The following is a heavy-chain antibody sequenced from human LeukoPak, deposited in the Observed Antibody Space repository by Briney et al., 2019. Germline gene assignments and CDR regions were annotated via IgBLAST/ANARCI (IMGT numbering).Heavy chain of an antibody. Sequence: SETLSLTCTVSGGSISSSSYYWGWIRQPPGKGLEWIGVIYYSGSTYYNPSLKSRVTISVDTSKNQFSLKLSSVTAADTAVYYCARHVVYCSGGSCHPFDYWGQGTLVTVSS. J-gene: IGHJ4*02. V-gene: IGHV4-39*01. CDR3: ARHVVYCSGGSCHPFDY. CDR1: GGSISSSSYY. D-gene: IGHD2-15*01. CDR2: IYYSGST.